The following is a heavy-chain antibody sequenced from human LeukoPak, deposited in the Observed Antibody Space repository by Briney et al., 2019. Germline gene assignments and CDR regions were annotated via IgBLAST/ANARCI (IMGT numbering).Heavy chain of an antibody. D-gene: IGHD5-18*01. CDR1: GFTFKSYG. Sequence: RGSLRLSCAASGFTFKSYGMTWARQVPGKGLEWVSSITGRGGSTKYADSVNGRFTISRDNSKNTLSLQMTGLRVEDTAVAVAMDLDYWGQGTLVTVSS. CDR3: MDLDY. CDR2: ITGRGGST. V-gene: IGHV3-23*01. J-gene: IGHJ4*02.